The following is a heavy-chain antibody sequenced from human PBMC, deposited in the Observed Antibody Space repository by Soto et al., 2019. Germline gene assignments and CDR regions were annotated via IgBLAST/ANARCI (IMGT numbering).Heavy chain of an antibody. Sequence: ASVKVSCKASGYTFTGYYMHWVRQAPGQGLEWMGWINPNSGGANYAQKFQGRVTMTRDTSISTAYMELSRLRSDDTAAYYCARPNCGGDCYSDEYFQHWGQGTLVTVSS. V-gene: IGHV1-2*02. J-gene: IGHJ1*01. D-gene: IGHD2-21*02. CDR1: GYTFTGYY. CDR2: INPNSGGA. CDR3: ARPNCGGDCYSDEYFQH.